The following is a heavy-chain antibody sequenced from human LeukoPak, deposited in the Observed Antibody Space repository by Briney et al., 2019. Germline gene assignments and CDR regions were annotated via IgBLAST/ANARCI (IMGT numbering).Heavy chain of an antibody. CDR2: IKQDGSEK. Sequence: GGSLRLSCAASGMTFSSYWMSWVRQAPGKGLEWVANIKQDGSEKKYVDSVKGRFTISRDNAQNSLYLQMSSLTAEDTAAYYCARDMVDIVATTGSEGYWGQGTLVTVSS. J-gene: IGHJ4*02. D-gene: IGHD5-12*01. CDR1: GMTFSSYW. CDR3: ARDMVDIVATTGSEGY. V-gene: IGHV3-7*01.